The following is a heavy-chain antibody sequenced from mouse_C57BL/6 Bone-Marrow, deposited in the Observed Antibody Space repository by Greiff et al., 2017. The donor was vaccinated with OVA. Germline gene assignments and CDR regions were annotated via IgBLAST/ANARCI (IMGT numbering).Heavy chain of an antibody. V-gene: IGHV1-26*01. D-gene: IGHD1-1*01. CDR3: ARRFYYGSSYSYYFDY. Sequence: VQLQQSGPELVKPGASVKISCKASGYTFTDYYMNWVKQSHGKSLEWIGDINPNNGGTSYNQKFKGKATLTVDKSSSTAYMELRSLTSEDSAVYYCARRFYYGSSYSYYFDYWGQGTTLTVSS. CDR2: INPNNGGT. CDR1: GYTFTDYY. J-gene: IGHJ2*01.